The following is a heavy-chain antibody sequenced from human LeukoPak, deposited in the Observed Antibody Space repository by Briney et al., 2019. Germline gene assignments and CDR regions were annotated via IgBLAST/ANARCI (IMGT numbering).Heavy chain of an antibody. CDR2: ITPNSGDT. J-gene: IGHJ4*02. V-gene: IGHV1-2*02. CDR1: GYTFTGYH. D-gene: IGHD3-10*01. Sequence: ASVKVSCKASGYTFTGYHIHWVRQAPGQGFEWMGRITPNSGDTNYAQNFQGRVTTTRDTSINTAYMELSRLRSDDTAVYYCARDSSWFGGSDYWGQGTLVTVSS. CDR3: ARDSSWFGGSDY.